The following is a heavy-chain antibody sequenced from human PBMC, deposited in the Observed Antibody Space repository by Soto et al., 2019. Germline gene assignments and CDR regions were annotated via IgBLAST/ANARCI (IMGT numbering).Heavy chain of an antibody. J-gene: IGHJ4*02. V-gene: IGHV3-30-3*01. D-gene: IGHD1-26*01. CDR2: KTYDGSNK. CDR1: GFMFSSYA. CDR3: ARAGGLLVDY. Sequence: QVQLVESGGSVVQPGRSLRLSCAASGFMFSSYAMHRVRQAPGKGLEWVAVKTYDGSNKYYADSVKGRFTISRDNSKNTLYLQMNSLRAEDTAVYYCARAGGLLVDYWGQGTLVTVSS.